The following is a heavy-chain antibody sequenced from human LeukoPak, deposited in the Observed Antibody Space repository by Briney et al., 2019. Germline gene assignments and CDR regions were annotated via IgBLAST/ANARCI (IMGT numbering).Heavy chain of an antibody. J-gene: IGHJ4*02. CDR3: ARDSALYYDFWSGYYLV. V-gene: IGHV3-30*02. CDR1: GFTFSSYG. Sequence: GGALRLSCAASGFTFSSYGMHWVRQAPGKGLEWVAFILYDGSNKYYADSVKGRFTISRDNAKNSLYLQMNSLRAEDTAVYYCARDSALYYDFWSGYYLVWGQGTLVTVSS. CDR2: ILYDGSNK. D-gene: IGHD3-3*01.